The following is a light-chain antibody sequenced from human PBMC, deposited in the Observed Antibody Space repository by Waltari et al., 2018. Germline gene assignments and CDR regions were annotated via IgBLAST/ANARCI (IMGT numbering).Light chain of an antibody. CDR1: QSIPRW. J-gene: IGKJ3*01. V-gene: IGKV1-5*03. CDR3: QHYDSYSAT. Sequence: DIQMTQSPSTLSASVGDRVTITCRASQSIPRWLAWYQQKPGKAPKLLIYKASILESGVPSRFSGGGSATEFTLTISSLQPDDFATYYCQHYDSYSATFGRGTKIEIK. CDR2: KAS.